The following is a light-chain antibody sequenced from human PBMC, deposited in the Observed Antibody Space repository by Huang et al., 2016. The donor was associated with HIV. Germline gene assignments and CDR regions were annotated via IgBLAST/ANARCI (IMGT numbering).Light chain of an antibody. Sequence: ELVLTQSPGTLSLSPGERVTLSCRASQTITNNYLAWHQQKPGQAPRLLIHGASTRVTGIPDNFSGSGSGTDFNFTISGLGPEDFAVYYCQQYSSTPYTFGQGTKLEI. V-gene: IGKV3-20*01. CDR1: QTITNNY. CDR2: GAS. J-gene: IGKJ2*01. CDR3: QQYSSTPYT.